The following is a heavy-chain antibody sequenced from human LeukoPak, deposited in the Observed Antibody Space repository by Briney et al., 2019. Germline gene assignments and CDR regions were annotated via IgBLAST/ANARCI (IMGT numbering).Heavy chain of an antibody. J-gene: IGHJ4*02. CDR1: GGSISSGDYY. CDR2: IYYSGST. D-gene: IGHD3-22*01. V-gene: IGHV4-30-4*08. CDR3: ARLGSGYPVDY. Sequence: SETLSLTCTVSGGSISSGDYYWSWIRQPPGKGLEWFGYIYYSGSTYYNPSLKSRVTISVDTSKNQFSLKLSSVTAADTAVYYCARLGSGYPVDYWGQGTLVTVSS.